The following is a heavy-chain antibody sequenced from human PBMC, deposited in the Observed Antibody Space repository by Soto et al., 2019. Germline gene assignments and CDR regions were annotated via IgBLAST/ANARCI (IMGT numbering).Heavy chain of an antibody. J-gene: IGHJ5*02. Sequence: ASVKVSCKASGYTFTSYGISWVRQAPGQGLEWMGWISAYNGNTNYAQKLQGRVTMTTDTSTSTAYMELRGLRSDDTAVYYCAREMGKTRYDDILTGYYSGGFHPWGQGTLVT. V-gene: IGHV1-18*01. D-gene: IGHD3-9*01. CDR1: GYTFTSYG. CDR3: AREMGKTRYDDILTGYYSGGFHP. CDR2: ISAYNGNT.